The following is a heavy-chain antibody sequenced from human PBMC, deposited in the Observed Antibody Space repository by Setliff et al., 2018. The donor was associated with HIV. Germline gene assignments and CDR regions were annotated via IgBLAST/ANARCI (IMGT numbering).Heavy chain of an antibody. V-gene: IGHV4-31*03. J-gene: IGHJ4*01. Sequence: PSETLSLTCTVSGGSISSGGYYWSWIRQQPGKGLEWIGYIYYSGSTYYNPSLKSRVTISVDTSKNQLSLKLSSMTAADTAMYYCARGRYYDSFWVLWRENYFDSWGRGTLVTVSS. CDR1: GGSISSGGYY. CDR3: ARGRYYDSFWVLWRENYFDS. D-gene: IGHD3-16*01. CDR2: IYYSGST.